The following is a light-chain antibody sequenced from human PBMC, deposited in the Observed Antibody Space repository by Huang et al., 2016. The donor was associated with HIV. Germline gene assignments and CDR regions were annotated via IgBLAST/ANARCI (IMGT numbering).Light chain of an antibody. J-gene: IGKJ2*01. CDR3: QHYGSSPRT. Sequence: EIVLTQSPGTLSLSPGERATLSCRVSQSMSSSYLAWYQQKPGQAPRLFIYGAASRATGIPDRFSGSGSGTDFTLTISRLEPEDFAVYYCQHYGSSPRTFGQGTKLEIK. V-gene: IGKV3-20*01. CDR1: QSMSSSY. CDR2: GAA.